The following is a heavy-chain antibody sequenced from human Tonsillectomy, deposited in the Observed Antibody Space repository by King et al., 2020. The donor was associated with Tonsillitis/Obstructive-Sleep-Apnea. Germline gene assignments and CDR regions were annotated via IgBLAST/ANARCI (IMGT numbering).Heavy chain of an antibody. Sequence: VQLQESGPGLVKPSQTLSLTCTVSGGSISSGGYYWSWIRQHPGKGLEWIGYIYYSGSTYYNPSLKSRVTISVDTSKNQFSLKLSSVTAADTAVYYCARDHVGATSPNAFDIWGQGTMVTVSS. CDR3: ARDHVGATSPNAFDI. J-gene: IGHJ3*02. CDR2: IYYSGST. V-gene: IGHV4-31*03. CDR1: GGSISSGGYY. D-gene: IGHD1-26*01.